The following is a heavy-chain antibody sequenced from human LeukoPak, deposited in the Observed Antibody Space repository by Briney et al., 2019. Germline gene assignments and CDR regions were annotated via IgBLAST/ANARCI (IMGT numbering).Heavy chain of an antibody. V-gene: IGHV3-30*02. D-gene: IGHD3-10*01. J-gene: IGHJ4*02. CDR3: AKGARSGSYLYYFDY. CDR1: GFRFSSYD. Sequence: GGSLRLSCAASGFRFSSYDIHWVRQAPGKGLEWVTFIESDGTKEYYADSVKGRFTISRDNSKNTVYVQMNTLRAEDTAVYYCAKGARSGSYLYYFDYWGQGTLVTASS. CDR2: IESDGTKE.